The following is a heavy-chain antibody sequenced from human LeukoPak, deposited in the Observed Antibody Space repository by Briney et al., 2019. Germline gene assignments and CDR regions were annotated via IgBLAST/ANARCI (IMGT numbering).Heavy chain of an antibody. CDR2: INSDGSST. V-gene: IGHV3-74*01. D-gene: IGHD3-16*02. CDR1: GFTFDDYA. CDR3: ARGSYSFDY. Sequence: PGRSLRLSCAASGFTFDDYAMHWVRHAPGKGMVWVSRINSDGSSTSYADSVKGRFTISRDNAKNTLYLQMNSLRVEDTAVYYCARGSYSFDYWGQGALVTVSS. J-gene: IGHJ4*02.